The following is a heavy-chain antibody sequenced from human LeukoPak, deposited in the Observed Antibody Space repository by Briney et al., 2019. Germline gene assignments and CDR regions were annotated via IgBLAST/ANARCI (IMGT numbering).Heavy chain of an antibody. J-gene: IGHJ4*02. CDR3: AKDPGGH. Sequence: GGSLRLSCAASGFNFRNSDMHWVRQVPGKGLEWVALLRDDGFNKYYADSVKDRFTISRDNSKNTLYLQMNSLRAEDTAVYYCAKDPGGHRGQGTLVTVSS. CDR1: GFNFRNSD. CDR2: LRDDGFNK. V-gene: IGHV3-30*02. D-gene: IGHD3-10*01.